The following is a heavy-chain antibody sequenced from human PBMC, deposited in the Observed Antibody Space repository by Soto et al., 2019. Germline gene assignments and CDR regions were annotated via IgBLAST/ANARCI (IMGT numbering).Heavy chain of an antibody. Sequence: QVQLVQSGAEVKKPGSSVKVSCKASGGTFNTYAISWVRQAPGQGLEWMGGIIPIFNTPNYAQRFQGRVTITADESTSTAYMELSSLRSEDTALYYCARDKTGTNYYNGLDVWGRGTTVTVSS. CDR3: ARDKTGTNYYNGLDV. D-gene: IGHD1-1*01. CDR1: GGTFNTYA. V-gene: IGHV1-69*12. J-gene: IGHJ6*02. CDR2: IIPIFNTP.